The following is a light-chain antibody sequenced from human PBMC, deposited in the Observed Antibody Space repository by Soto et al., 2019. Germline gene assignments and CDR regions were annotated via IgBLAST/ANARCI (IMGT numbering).Light chain of an antibody. CDR2: DAS. CDR1: QSVSSN. Sequence: EIVMTQSPATLSVSPGERAPLSCRASQSVSSNLAWYQQKPGQAPRLLIYDASTRATGIPARFSGSGSGTEFTLTISSLQSEDFAVYYCQQYNNWPLTFGRGTKVDLK. V-gene: IGKV3D-15*01. CDR3: QQYNNWPLT. J-gene: IGKJ4*01.